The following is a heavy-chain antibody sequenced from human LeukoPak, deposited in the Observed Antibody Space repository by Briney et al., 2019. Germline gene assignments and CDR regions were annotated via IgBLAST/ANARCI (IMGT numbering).Heavy chain of an antibody. CDR1: GYTFTGYY. J-gene: IGHJ3*02. CDR3: ARASLVVVVAASAFDI. D-gene: IGHD2-15*01. Sequence: ASVKVSCKASGYTFTGYYMHWVRQAPGQGLEWMGWINPNSGGTNYAQKFQGRVTMTRDTSISTACMELSRLRSDDTAVYYCARASLVVVVAASAFDIWGQGTVVTVSS. CDR2: INPNSGGT. V-gene: IGHV1-2*02.